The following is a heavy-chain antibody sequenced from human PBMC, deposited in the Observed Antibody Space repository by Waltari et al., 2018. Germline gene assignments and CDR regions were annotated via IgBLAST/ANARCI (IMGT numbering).Heavy chain of an antibody. Sequence: QVQLAQSGGGMVQSGRSLSIPCSAPGFPFSNEASPGVRQAPGKGLEWVAGILYDGSNKYYADSVKGRFTISRDNSKDTLFLQMNSLRAEDTAVYYCARSNYGDSKGNDALDIWGQGTRVTVSS. V-gene: IGHV3-30*03. CDR1: GFPFSNEA. CDR2: ILYDGSNK. D-gene: IGHD4-17*01. J-gene: IGHJ3*02. CDR3: ARSNYGDSKGNDALDI.